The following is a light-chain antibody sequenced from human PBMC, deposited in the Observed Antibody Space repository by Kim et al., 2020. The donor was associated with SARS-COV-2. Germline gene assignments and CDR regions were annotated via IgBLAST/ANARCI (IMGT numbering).Light chain of an antibody. V-gene: IGLV10-54*04. J-gene: IGLJ3*02. Sequence: QTATLTRTGNTNNVGNQGATWLQQHQGHPPKLLFYRSNNRPSGISERFSASRSGNTASLTITGLQPEDEADYYCLAWDSSLSAWVFGGGTQLTVL. CDR1: TNNVGNQG. CDR3: LAWDSSLSAWV. CDR2: RSN.